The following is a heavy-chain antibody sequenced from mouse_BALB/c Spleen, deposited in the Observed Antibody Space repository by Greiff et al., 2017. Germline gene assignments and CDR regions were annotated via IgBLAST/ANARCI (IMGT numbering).Heavy chain of an antibody. D-gene: IGHD1-1*01. CDR2: IYPGDGDT. CDR3: ARRGLLLYAMDY. J-gene: IGHJ4*01. Sequence: VQLQQSGPELVKPGASVKISCKASGYAFSSSWMNWVKQRPGQGLEWIGRIYPGDGDTNYNGKFKGKATLTADKSSSTAYMQLSSLTSVDSAVYFCARRGLLLYAMDYWGQGTSVTVSS. V-gene: IGHV1-82*01. CDR1: GYAFSSSW.